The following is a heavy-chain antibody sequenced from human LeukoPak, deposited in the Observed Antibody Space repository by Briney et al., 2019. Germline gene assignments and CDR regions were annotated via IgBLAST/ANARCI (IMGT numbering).Heavy chain of an antibody. Sequence: GESLKISCKGSGYTFSSYWIGWVRQMPGKGLEWMGIIYPGDSDTRYSPSFQGQVTISADKSISTAYLQWSSPKASDTAMFYCARQGILTGTAYFDYWGQGTLVTVSS. V-gene: IGHV5-51*01. D-gene: IGHD1-20*01. J-gene: IGHJ4*02. CDR3: ARQGILTGTAYFDY. CDR2: IYPGDSDT. CDR1: GYTFSSYW.